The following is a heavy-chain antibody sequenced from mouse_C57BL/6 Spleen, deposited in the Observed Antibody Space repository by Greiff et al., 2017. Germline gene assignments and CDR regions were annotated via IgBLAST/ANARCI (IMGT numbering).Heavy chain of an antibody. V-gene: IGHV1-64*01. CDR3: ARGNDGPPMDY. CDR2: IHPTSGST. D-gene: IGHD2-3*01. CDR1: GYTFTSYW. J-gene: IGHJ4*01. Sequence: QVQLQQPGAELVKPGASVKLSCKASGYTFTSYWMHWVKQRPGQGLEWIGMIHPTSGSTNYNEKFKSKATLTVDNSSSTAYMQLSSLTSEDSAVYYCARGNDGPPMDYWGQGTSVTVSS.